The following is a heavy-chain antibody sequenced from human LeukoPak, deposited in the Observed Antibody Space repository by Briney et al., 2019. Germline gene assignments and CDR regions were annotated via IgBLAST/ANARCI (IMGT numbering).Heavy chain of an antibody. CDR3: ARDTYGDYRGYFDY. D-gene: IGHD4-17*01. CDR2: ISAYNGNT. CDR1: GYTFTSYG. Sequence: ASVKVSCKASGYTFTSYGISWVRQAPGQGLEWMGWISAYNGNTNYAQKLQGRVTMTTDTSTSTAYMGLRSLRSDDTAVYYCARDTYGDYRGYFDYWGQGTLVTVSS. J-gene: IGHJ4*02. V-gene: IGHV1-18*01.